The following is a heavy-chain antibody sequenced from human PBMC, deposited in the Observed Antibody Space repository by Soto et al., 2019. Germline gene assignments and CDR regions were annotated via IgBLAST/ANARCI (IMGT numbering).Heavy chain of an antibody. Sequence: GGSLRLSCAASGFTFGSYAMSWVRQAPGKGLEWVSAISGSGGSTYYADSVKGRFTISRDNSKNTLYLQMNSLRAEDTAVYYCAKVKDFWSYYYFDYWGQGTLVTVSS. D-gene: IGHD3-3*01. CDR3: AKVKDFWSYYYFDY. V-gene: IGHV3-23*01. CDR2: ISGSGGST. CDR1: GFTFGSYA. J-gene: IGHJ4*02.